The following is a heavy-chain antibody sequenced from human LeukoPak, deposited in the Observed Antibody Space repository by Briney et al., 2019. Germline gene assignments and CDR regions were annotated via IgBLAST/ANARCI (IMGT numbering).Heavy chain of an antibody. CDR1: GGTFSSYA. CDR3: ARAYCSSTSCDAFDI. J-gene: IGHJ3*02. CDR2: MNPNSGNT. D-gene: IGHD2-2*01. Sequence: ASVKVSCKASGGTFSSYAISWVRQATGQGLEWMGWMNPNSGNTGYAQKFQGRVTMTRNTSISTAYMELSSLRSEDTAVYYCARAYCSSTSCDAFDIWGQGTMVTVSS. V-gene: IGHV1-8*02.